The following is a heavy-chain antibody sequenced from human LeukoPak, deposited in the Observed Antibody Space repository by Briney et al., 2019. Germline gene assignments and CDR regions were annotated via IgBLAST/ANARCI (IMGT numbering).Heavy chain of an antibody. CDR3: ARTGGIFDY. J-gene: IGHJ4*02. V-gene: IGHV3-11*04. Sequence: GGSLRLSCAASGFTFSDYYMIWIRQAPGKGLEWVSYINDSGSPIYYADSVKGRFTISRDNAKNSLYLQMNSLRAEDTAVYYCARTGGIFDYWGQGTLVTVSS. CDR2: INDSGSPI. D-gene: IGHD3-16*01. CDR1: GFTFSDYY.